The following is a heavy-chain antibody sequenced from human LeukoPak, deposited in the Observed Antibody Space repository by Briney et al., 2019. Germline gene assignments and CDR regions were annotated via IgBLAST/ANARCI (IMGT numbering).Heavy chain of an antibody. CDR2: TYTSGST. Sequence: SETLSLTCTVSGGSISSGSYYWSWIRQPAGKGLEWIGRTYTSGSTNYNPSLKSRVTISVDTSKNQFSLKLSSVTAADTAVYYCARGGYSGYVAWFDPWGQGTLVTVSS. V-gene: IGHV4-61*02. CDR1: GGSISSGSYY. D-gene: IGHD5-12*01. CDR3: ARGGYSGYVAWFDP. J-gene: IGHJ5*02.